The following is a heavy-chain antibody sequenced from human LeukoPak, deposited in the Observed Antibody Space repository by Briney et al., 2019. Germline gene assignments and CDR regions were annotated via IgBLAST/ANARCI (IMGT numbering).Heavy chain of an antibody. CDR1: GFTFTSHW. D-gene: IGHD2-15*01. V-gene: IGHV3-7*03. Sequence: GGSLRLSCAASGFTFTSHWMSWVRQVPGKGLEWVANINEDGSEIYYVGSVKGRFTIFRDNAKNSLYLQMNSLRDEDTAVYYCVRDRYCSGDWGQGTLVTVSS. CDR3: VRDRYCSGD. CDR2: INEDGSEI. J-gene: IGHJ4*02.